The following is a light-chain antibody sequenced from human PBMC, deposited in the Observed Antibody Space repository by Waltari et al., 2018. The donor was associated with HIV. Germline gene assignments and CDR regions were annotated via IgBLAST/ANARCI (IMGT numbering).Light chain of an antibody. CDR2: DNN. J-gene: IGLJ3*02. V-gene: IGLV1-51*01. CDR1: DSNIWRNY. Sequence: QSVLTQPPSVSAAPGQKVTISCSGSDSNIWRNYVSWYQQLTGAAPKLLIYDNNKRPSGIPDRFSGSKSGTSATLGITGLQTGDEADYYCGTWDSSLGGWVFGGGTKLAVL. CDR3: GTWDSSLGGWV.